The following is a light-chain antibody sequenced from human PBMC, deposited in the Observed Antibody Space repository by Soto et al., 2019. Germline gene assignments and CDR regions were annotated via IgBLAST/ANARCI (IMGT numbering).Light chain of an antibody. Sequence: EIVLTQSPGTLSVSPGERATLSCTASQSLRSNFLAWYQQKPGQAPRLLIYDASNRATGIPARFSGSGSGTDFTLTISRLEPEDFAVYYCLQRSDWRTFGRGTKVDIK. CDR1: QSLRSNF. V-gene: IGKV3D-20*02. CDR2: DAS. J-gene: IGKJ1*01. CDR3: LQRSDWRT.